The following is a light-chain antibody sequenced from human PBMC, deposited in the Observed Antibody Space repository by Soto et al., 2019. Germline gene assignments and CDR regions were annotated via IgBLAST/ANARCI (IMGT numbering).Light chain of an antibody. CDR2: EVS. CDR1: SSDVGGYNY. V-gene: IGLV2-8*01. Sequence: QSVLTQPASVSGSPGQSITISCTGTSSDVGGYNYVSWYQQNPGKAPKLMIYEVSKRPSGVPDRFSGSKSGNTASLTVSGLQAENEADYYCSSFAGSNNFPYVFGTGTKVTVL. CDR3: SSFAGSNNFPYV. J-gene: IGLJ1*01.